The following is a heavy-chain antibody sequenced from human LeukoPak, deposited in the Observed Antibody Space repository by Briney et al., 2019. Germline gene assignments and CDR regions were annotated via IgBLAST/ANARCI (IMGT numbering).Heavy chain of an antibody. D-gene: IGHD4-17*01. CDR3: ARQDDYGDYVAFDY. J-gene: IGHJ4*02. CDR1: GGSISSFY. Sequence: PSETLSLTCTVSGGSISSFYWSWIPQPPGKGLEWIGYIYYSGNTNYNPSLKSRVTISVDTSKNQFSLKLSSVTAADTAVYYCARQDDYGDYVAFDYWGQGTLVTVSS. CDR2: IYYSGNT. V-gene: IGHV4-59*08.